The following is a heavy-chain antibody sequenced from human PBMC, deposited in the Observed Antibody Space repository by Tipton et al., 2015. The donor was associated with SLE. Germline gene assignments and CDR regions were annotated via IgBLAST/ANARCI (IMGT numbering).Heavy chain of an antibody. J-gene: IGHJ2*01. D-gene: IGHD1-26*01. CDR1: GFTISSYW. V-gene: IGHV3-7*04. CDR3: ARGGRGDDGSYWYFDL. CDR2: IKQDGSER. Sequence: SLRLSCAASGFTISSYWMSWVRQAPGKGLEWVANIKQDGSERYYVDSVKGRFTISRDNAKNSLHLQMNSLRAGDTAVYYCARGGRGDDGSYWYFDLWGRGTLVTVSS.